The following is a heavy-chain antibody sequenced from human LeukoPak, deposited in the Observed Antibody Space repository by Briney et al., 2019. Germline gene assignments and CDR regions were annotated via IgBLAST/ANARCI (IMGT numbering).Heavy chain of an antibody. V-gene: IGHV3-21*01. J-gene: IGHJ4*02. CDR2: ISSSSSFR. D-gene: IGHD3-10*01. CDR3: ARDRGLLWFGELLSSFDY. CDR1: GFNFSSYS. Sequence: GGSLRLSCAASGFNFSSYSMNWVRQAPGKGLEWVSSISSSSSFRYYADSVKGRFTISRDNAKNSLYLQMNSLRAEDTAVYYCARDRGLLWFGELLSSFDYWGQGTLVTVSS.